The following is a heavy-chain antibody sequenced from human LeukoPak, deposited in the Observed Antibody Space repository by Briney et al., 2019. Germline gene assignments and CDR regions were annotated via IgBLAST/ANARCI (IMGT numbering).Heavy chain of an antibody. D-gene: IGHD2-15*01. J-gene: IGHJ4*02. CDR2: ISGSGGST. V-gene: IGHV3-23*01. CDR1: GFTLSSFA. Sequence: GGSLRLSCAASGFTLSSFAMNWVRQAPGKGLEWVSGISGSGGSTYYADSVKGRFTISRDNSKNTLSLQMNSLRAEDTAVYYCAKSAVVVLAPGLFFGYWGQGTLVTVSS. CDR3: AKSAVVVLAPGLFFGY.